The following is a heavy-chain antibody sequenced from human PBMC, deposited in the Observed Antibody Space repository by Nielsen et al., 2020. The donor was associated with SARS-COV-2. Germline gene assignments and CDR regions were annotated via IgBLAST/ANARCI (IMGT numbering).Heavy chain of an antibody. D-gene: IGHD5-18*01. Sequence: ASVKVSCKASGYTFISYGISWVRQAPGQGLEWMGWINPNSGGTNYAQKFQGWVTMTRDTSISTAYMELSRLRSDDTAVYYCARADGYSYGYYYYGMDVWGQGTTVTVSS. J-gene: IGHJ6*02. CDR1: GYTFISYG. CDR3: ARADGYSYGYYYYGMDV. CDR2: INPNSGGT. V-gene: IGHV1-2*04.